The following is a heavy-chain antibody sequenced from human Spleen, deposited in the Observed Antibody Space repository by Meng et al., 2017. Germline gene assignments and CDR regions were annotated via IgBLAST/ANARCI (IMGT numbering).Heavy chain of an antibody. Sequence: ASVKVSCKASGYTFPDYYLHWVRRAPGQGLEWMGRINPKSGDTYYAQKFQGRVTMTGDTSISPAYMELSGLRSDDTAMYYCARGPYSTYVVSYYYYGMNVWGQGTTVTGSS. CDR3: ARGPYSTYVVSYYYYGMNV. D-gene: IGHD4-11*01. J-gene: IGHJ6*02. CDR1: GYTFPDYY. CDR2: INPKSGDT. V-gene: IGHV1-2*06.